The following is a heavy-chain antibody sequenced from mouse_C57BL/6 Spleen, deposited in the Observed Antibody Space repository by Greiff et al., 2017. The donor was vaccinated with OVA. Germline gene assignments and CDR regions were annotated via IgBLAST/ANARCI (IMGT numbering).Heavy chain of an antibody. CDR1: GYSFTDYN. CDR3: ASLYDGSPEFAY. V-gene: IGHV1-39*01. J-gene: IGHJ3*01. D-gene: IGHD2-3*01. Sequence: VQLQQSGPELVKPGASVKISCKASGYSFTDYNMNWVKQSNGKSLEWIGVLNPNYGTTSYNQKFKGKATLTVYQSSSTAYMQLNSLTSEDSAVYYCASLYDGSPEFAYWGQGTLVTVSA. CDR2: LNPNYGTT.